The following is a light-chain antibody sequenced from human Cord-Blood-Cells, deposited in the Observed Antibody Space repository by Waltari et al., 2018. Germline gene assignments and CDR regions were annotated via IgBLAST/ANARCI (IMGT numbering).Light chain of an antibody. CDR1: SSDVGSYNL. V-gene: IGLV2-23*01. CDR2: EGS. Sequence: QSALTQPAPVSGPPGQSITISCTGPSSDVGSYNLVSWYQQHPGKAPKLMIYEGSKRPSGVSNRFSGSKSGNTASLTISGLQAEDEADYYCCSYAGSSTWVFGGGTKLTVL. CDR3: CSYAGSSTWV. J-gene: IGLJ3*02.